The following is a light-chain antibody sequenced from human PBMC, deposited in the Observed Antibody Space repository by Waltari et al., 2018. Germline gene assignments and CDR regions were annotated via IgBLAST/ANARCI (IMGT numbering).Light chain of an antibody. V-gene: IGLV3-21*01. CDR3: QVWDANTDPGV. CDR2: YDS. Sequence: SYVLTQPPSVSVAPGETARLTCGGNNIASKSVHWYRQRPGQAPVLVTSYDSDRPSGIPDRLSGSNSGNTATLTISRVEAGDEADYYCQVWDANTDPGVFGTGTEVTVL. CDR1: NIASKS. J-gene: IGLJ1*01.